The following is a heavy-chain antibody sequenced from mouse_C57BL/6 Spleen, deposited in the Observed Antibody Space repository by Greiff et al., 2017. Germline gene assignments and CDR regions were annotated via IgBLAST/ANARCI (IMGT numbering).Heavy chain of an antibody. CDR1: GYTFTSYW. V-gene: IGHV1-61*01. D-gene: IGHD3-2*01. Sequence: QVQLQQPGAELVRPGSSVKLSCKASGYTFTSYWMDWVKQRPGQGLEWIGNISPSDSETHYNQKFKDKATLTVDKSSSTAYMQLSSLTSEESAVYYCASQTAYYYAMDYWGQGTSVTVSS. J-gene: IGHJ4*01. CDR2: ISPSDSET. CDR3: ASQTAYYYAMDY.